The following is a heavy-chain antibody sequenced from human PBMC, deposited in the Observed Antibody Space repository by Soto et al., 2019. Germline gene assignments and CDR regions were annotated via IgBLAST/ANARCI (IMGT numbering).Heavy chain of an antibody. CDR3: ARNYEYQLPDYYNYGMDV. D-gene: IGHD2-2*01. Sequence: SVKVSCEASGLTFTSSAVQWVRQARGQRLEWIGWIVVGSGNTNYAQKFQERVTITRDMSTSTAYMELSSLRSEDTAVYYCARNYEYQLPDYYNYGMDVWGQGTTVTVSS. CDR2: IVVGSGNT. CDR1: GLTFTSSA. V-gene: IGHV1-58*01. J-gene: IGHJ6*02.